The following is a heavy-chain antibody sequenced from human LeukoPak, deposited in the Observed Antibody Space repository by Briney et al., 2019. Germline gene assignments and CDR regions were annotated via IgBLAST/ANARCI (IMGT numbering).Heavy chain of an antibody. CDR3: ARAGYGDPHFDF. CDR2: IWYDGSNK. V-gene: IGHV3-33*01. CDR1: GFTFSNYG. Sequence: GGSLRLSCAASGFTFSNYGMHWVRQAPGKGLEWVAAIWYDGSNKSYGDSVKGRFTISRDNSKNTLYLQMNSLRAEDTAAYYCARAGYGDPHFDFWGQGTLVTVSS. D-gene: IGHD4-17*01. J-gene: IGHJ4*02.